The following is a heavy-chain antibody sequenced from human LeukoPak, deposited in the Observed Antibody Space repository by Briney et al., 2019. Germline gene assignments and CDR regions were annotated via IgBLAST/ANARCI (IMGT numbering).Heavy chain of an antibody. D-gene: IGHD6-13*01. CDR2: IYYSGST. CDR1: GGSISSYY. CDR3: ARDTTTYSSSWPDAFDI. J-gene: IGHJ3*02. V-gene: IGHV4-59*01. Sequence: SETLSLTCTVSGGSISSYYWSWIRQPPGKGLEWXXYIYYSGSTNYNPSLKSRVTISVDTSKNQFSLKLSSVTAADTAVYYCARDTTTYSSSWPDAFDIWGQGTMVTVSS.